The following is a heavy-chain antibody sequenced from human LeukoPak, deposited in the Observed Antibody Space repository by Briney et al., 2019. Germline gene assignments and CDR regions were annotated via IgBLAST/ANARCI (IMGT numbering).Heavy chain of an antibody. J-gene: IGHJ4*02. Sequence: SVKVSCKASGGTFSSYAISWVRQAPGQGLEWMGGIIPIFGTANYAQKFQGRVTITTDESTSTAYMELSSLRSEDTAVYYCVREGNVWGSYRGFDYWGQGTLVTVSS. D-gene: IGHD3-16*02. V-gene: IGHV1-69*05. CDR3: VREGNVWGSYRGFDY. CDR1: GGTFSSYA. CDR2: IIPIFGTA.